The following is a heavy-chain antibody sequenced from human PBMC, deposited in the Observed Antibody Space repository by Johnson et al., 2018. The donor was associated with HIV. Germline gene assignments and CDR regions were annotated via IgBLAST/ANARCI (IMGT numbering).Heavy chain of an antibody. D-gene: IGHD7-27*01. CDR1: GFTVSSNY. Sequence: VLLLESGGGVVQPGRSLRLSCAGTGFTVSSNYMSWVRQAPGKGLEWVSVIYSGVSTYYADSVKGRFTISRDNSKNTLYLQMNSLRAEDTAVYYCARAPGAGDAFDIWGQGTMVTVSS. V-gene: IGHV3-66*01. J-gene: IGHJ3*02. CDR2: IYSGVST. CDR3: ARAPGAGDAFDI.